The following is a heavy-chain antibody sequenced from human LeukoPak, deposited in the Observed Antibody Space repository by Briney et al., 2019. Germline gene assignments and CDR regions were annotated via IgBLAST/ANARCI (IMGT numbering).Heavy chain of an antibody. V-gene: IGHV4-59*07. Sequence: SDTLSLTCTVSGDSISSYYWSWIRQPPGKGLEWVGYIYYSGSTNYNPSLKSRVTISVDTSKNQFSLKLSSVTAADTAVYYCARGTWTNSYGMDVWGQGTTVTVSS. D-gene: IGHD3/OR15-3a*01. CDR3: ARGTWTNSYGMDV. CDR1: GDSISSYY. CDR2: IYYSGST. J-gene: IGHJ6*02.